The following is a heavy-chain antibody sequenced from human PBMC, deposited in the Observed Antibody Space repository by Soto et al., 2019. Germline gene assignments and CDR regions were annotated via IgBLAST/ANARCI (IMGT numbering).Heavy chain of an antibody. CDR3: ARTLANEGSGSYYGFDY. D-gene: IGHD3-10*01. J-gene: IGHJ4*02. CDR1: GGSISSYY. CDR2: IYYSGST. V-gene: IGHV4-59*01. Sequence: PSETLSLTCAVSGGSISSYYWSWIRQPPGKGLEWIGYIYYSGSTNYNPSLKSRVTISVDTSKNQFSLKLSSVTAADTAVYYCARTLANEGSGSYYGFDYWGQGTLVTVS.